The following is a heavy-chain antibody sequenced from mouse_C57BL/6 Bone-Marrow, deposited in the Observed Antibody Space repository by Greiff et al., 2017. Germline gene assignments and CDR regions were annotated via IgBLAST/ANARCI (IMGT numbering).Heavy chain of an antibody. D-gene: IGHD1-1*01. CDR3: ARNSLITTVVEGFAY. CDR1: GYTFTSYW. Sequence: QVQLQQPGTELVKPGASVKLSCKASGYTFTSYWMHWVKQRPGQGLEWIGNINPSNGGTNYNEKFKSKATLTVDKSSSTAYMQLSSLTSEDSAVYYCARNSLITTVVEGFAYWGQGTLVTVSA. CDR2: INPSNGGT. V-gene: IGHV1-53*01. J-gene: IGHJ3*01.